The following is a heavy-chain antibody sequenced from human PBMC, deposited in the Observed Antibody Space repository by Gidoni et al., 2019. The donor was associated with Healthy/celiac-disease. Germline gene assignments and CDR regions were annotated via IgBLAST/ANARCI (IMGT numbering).Heavy chain of an antibody. CDR1: GYTFTRYY. Sequence: VQLVQSGAEVKKPGDAVKVCCKASGYTFTRYYMHWVRQAPVQWLEWMGIINPSCGSTRYAQQFQGSVTMTSDTSTTTVYMALSILRSSDTAVYYCASYRCGWSTGCNDYWCQGTRVTVSS. D-gene: IGHD3-16*02. V-gene: IGHV1-46*01. J-gene: IGHJ4*02. CDR2: INPSCGST. CDR3: ASYRCGWSTGCNDY.